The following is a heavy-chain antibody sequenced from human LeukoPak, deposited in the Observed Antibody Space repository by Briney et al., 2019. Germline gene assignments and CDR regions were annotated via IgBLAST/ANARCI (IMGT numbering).Heavy chain of an antibody. Sequence: GGSLRLSCAASGFTFSSYSMNWVRQAPGKGLEWGSYISSSSSTIYYADSVKGRFTISRDNAKNSLYLQMNSLRAEDTAVYYCARAPIDSNSWYQAFDLWGQGTMVTVSS. CDR2: ISSSSSTI. D-gene: IGHD6-13*01. CDR3: ARAPIDSNSWYQAFDL. J-gene: IGHJ3*01. V-gene: IGHV3-48*04. CDR1: GFTFSSYS.